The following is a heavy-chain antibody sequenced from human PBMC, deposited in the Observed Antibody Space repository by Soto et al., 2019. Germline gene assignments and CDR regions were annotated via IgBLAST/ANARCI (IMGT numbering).Heavy chain of an antibody. Sequence: ASVKVSCKASGYTFTSYGISWVRQAPGQGLEWMGWISAYNGNTNYAQKLQGRVTMTTDTSTSTAYMELRSLRSDDTAVYYCARDPHPGAAVAGNNWFDPWGQGTLVTVSS. D-gene: IGHD6-19*01. CDR2: ISAYNGNT. J-gene: IGHJ5*02. CDR3: ARDPHPGAAVAGNNWFDP. V-gene: IGHV1-18*04. CDR1: GYTFTSYG.